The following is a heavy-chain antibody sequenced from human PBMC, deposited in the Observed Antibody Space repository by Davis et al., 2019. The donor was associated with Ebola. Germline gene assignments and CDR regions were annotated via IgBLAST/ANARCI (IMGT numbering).Heavy chain of an antibody. CDR3: ARHSMAYRRNEYAPHSPTWFGP. V-gene: IGHV4-39*01. Sequence: PSETLSLTCTVSGGSISSSSYYWGWIRQPPGKGLEWIGSIYYSGSAYYNPSLRSRVTISVDSPRNQFSLRLTSVTATDTAVYYCARHSMAYRRNEYAPHSPTWFGPWGQGTLVTVAS. J-gene: IGHJ5*02. CDR1: GGSISSSSYY. D-gene: IGHD2/OR15-2a*01. CDR2: IYYSGSA.